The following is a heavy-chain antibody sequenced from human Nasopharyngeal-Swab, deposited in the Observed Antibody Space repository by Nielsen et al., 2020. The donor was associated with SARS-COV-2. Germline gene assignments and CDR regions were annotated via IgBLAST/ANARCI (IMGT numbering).Heavy chain of an antibody. J-gene: IGHJ3*02. Sequence: GESLKISCTASGFTFSTYWMRWVRQAPGKGLEWVANIKPDGSEKNYVDSVKGRFTISRDNARNSMSLQMSSLSAEDTAVYYCAKDRAVTTNSWAFDIWGQGTMVTVSS. CDR3: AKDRAVTTNSWAFDI. CDR1: GFTFSTYW. CDR2: IKPDGSEK. D-gene: IGHD4-17*01. V-gene: IGHV3-7*01.